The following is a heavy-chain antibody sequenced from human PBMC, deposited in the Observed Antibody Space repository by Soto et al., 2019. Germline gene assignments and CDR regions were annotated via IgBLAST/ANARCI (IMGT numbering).Heavy chain of an antibody. CDR2: ISYDGSNK. CDR1: GFTFSSYG. J-gene: IGHJ4*02. D-gene: IGHD6-19*01. V-gene: IGHV3-30*18. Sequence: QVPLVESGGGVVQPGRSLRLSCAASGFTFSSYGMHWVRQAPGKGLEWVAVISYDGSNKYYADSVKGRFTISRDNSKNTLYLQMNSLRAEDTAVYYCAKPIAVAVAFDYWGQGTLVTVSS. CDR3: AKPIAVAVAFDY.